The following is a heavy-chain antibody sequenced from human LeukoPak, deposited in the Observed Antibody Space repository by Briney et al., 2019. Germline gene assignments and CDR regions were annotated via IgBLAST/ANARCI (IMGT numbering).Heavy chain of an antibody. J-gene: IGHJ4*02. V-gene: IGHV3-21*01. Sequence: PAETLSLTCTVSGGSISSSSYYWGWIRQPPGKGLEWVSSISSSSRSIFYADSVRGRFTTSRDNAKNSLFLQMNSLRAEDTAVYYCARTHGTLTGTGFDYWGQGTLVTVSS. CDR1: GGSISSSS. CDR3: ARTHGTLTGTGFDY. CDR2: ISSSSRSI. D-gene: IGHD1-20*01.